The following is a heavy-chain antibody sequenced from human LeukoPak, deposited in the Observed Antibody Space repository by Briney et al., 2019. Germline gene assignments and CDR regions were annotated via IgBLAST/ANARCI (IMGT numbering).Heavy chain of an antibody. J-gene: IGHJ4*02. D-gene: IGHD6-19*01. CDR2: ISGDGGST. Sequence: PGGSLRLSCAASGFTFDDYAMHWARQAPGKGLEWVSLISGDGGSTHYADSVKGRFTISRDNSKNSLYLQMNSLRPEDTALYYCAKDHSSGWYGMEYYFDYWGQGTLVTVSS. CDR1: GFTFDDYA. CDR3: AKDHSSGWYGMEYYFDY. V-gene: IGHV3-43*02.